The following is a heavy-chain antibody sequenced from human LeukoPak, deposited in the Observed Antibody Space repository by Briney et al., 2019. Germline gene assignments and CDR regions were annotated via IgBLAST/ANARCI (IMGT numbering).Heavy chain of an antibody. CDR1: GYXFTSYY. V-gene: IGHV1-46*01. CDR2: INPSGGVT. D-gene: IGHD6-13*01. CDR3: ARDNKERQLGGY. J-gene: IGHJ4*02. Sequence: ASVKVSCEASGYXFTSYYMHWVRQAPGQGLEWVGLINPSGGVTSYAQKFKGRVTMTRDTSTSTVYMELSSLRSEDTAVYYCARDNKERQLGGYWGQGTLVTVSS.